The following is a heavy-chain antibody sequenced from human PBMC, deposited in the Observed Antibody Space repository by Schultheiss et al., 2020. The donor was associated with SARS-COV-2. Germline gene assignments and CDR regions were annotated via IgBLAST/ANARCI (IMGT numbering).Heavy chain of an antibody. Sequence: SQTLSLTCAVYGGSFSSYYWSWIRQPPGKGLEWIGEINHSGSTNYNPSLKSRVTISVDTSKNQFSLKLSSVTAADTAVYYCARTGGYSYGSGYWGQGTLVTVSS. J-gene: IGHJ4*02. CDR1: GGSFSSYY. CDR3: ARTGGYSYGSGY. V-gene: IGHV4-34*01. D-gene: IGHD5-18*01. CDR2: INHSGST.